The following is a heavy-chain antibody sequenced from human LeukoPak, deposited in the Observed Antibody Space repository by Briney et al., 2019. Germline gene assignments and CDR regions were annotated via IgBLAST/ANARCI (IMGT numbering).Heavy chain of an antibody. D-gene: IGHD4-17*01. J-gene: IGHJ4*02. CDR2: ISAYNGNT. V-gene: IGHV1-18*01. CDR1: GYTFTSYG. CDR3: ARHIGLYYGDYDGHYFDY. Sequence: ASVKVSCKASGYTFTSYGISWVRQAPGQGLEWMGWISAYNGNTNYAQKLQGRVTMTTDTSTSTAYMELRSLRSDDTAVYYCARHIGLYYGDYDGHYFDYWGQGTLVTVSS.